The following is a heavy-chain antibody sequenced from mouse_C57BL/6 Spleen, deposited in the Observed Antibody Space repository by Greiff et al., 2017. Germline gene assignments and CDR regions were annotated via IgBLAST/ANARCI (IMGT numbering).Heavy chain of an antibody. CDR3: ARDYDYDVWFAY. Sequence: QVQLQQPGAELVRPGSSVKLSCKASGYTFTSYWMDWVKQRPGQGLEWIGNIYPSDSETHYNQKFKDKATLTVDKSSSTAYMQLSSLTSEDSAVYYCARDYDYDVWFAYWGQGTLVTVSA. J-gene: IGHJ3*01. CDR2: IYPSDSET. D-gene: IGHD2-4*01. V-gene: IGHV1-61*01. CDR1: GYTFTSYW.